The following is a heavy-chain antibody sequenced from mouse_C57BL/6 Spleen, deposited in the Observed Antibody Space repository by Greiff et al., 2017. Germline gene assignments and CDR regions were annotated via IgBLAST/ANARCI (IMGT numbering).Heavy chain of an antibody. CDR2: IHPNSGST. D-gene: IGHD3-1*01. CDR3: AREGGYNWYFDV. CDR1: GYTFTSYW. Sequence: QVQLQQPGAELVKPGASVKLSCKASGYTFTSYWMHWVKQRPGQGLEWIGMIHPNSGSTNYNEKFKSKATLTVDKSSSTAYMQLSSLTSEDSAVYYCAREGGYNWYFDVWGTGTTVTVSS. J-gene: IGHJ1*03. V-gene: IGHV1-64*01.